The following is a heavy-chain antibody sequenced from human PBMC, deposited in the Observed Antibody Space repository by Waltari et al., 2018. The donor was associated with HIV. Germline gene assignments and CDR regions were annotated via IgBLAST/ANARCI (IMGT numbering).Heavy chain of an antibody. J-gene: IGHJ4*02. CDR2: IFSNDEK. Sequence: QVTLKESGPVLVKPTETLTLTCTVSGFSLSNARMGVSWIRQPPGKALEWLPHIFSNDEKSYRTSRKSRLTISKDTSKSQVVLTMTNMDPVYTATDYCARTPLRYFDWFPGGFDYWGQGTLVTVSS. CDR3: ARTPLRYFDWFPGGFDY. CDR1: GFSLSNARMG. D-gene: IGHD3-9*01. V-gene: IGHV2-26*01.